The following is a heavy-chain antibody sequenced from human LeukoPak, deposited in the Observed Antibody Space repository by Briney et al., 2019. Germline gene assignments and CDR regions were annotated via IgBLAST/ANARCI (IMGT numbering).Heavy chain of an antibody. J-gene: IGHJ4*02. Sequence: GASVKVSCTASGGTFSSYAISWVRQAPGQGLEWMGGIIPIFGTANYAQKFQGRVTITADESTSTAYMELSSLRSEDTAVYYCAGKYYYGSGSYYNPNDYWGQGTLVTVSS. CDR3: AGKYYYGSGSYYNPNDY. CDR1: GGTFSSYA. D-gene: IGHD3-10*01. CDR2: IIPIFGTA. V-gene: IGHV1-69*13.